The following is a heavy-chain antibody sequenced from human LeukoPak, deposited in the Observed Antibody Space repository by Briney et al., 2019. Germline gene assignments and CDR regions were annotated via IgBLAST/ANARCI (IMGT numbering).Heavy chain of an antibody. D-gene: IGHD3-9*01. CDR3: AGGDWDLNWPDP. V-gene: IGHV4-34*01. J-gene: IGHJ5*02. CDR1: GGSFSGYY. CDR2: INHSGST. Sequence: SETLSLTCAVYGGSFSGYYWSWIRQPPGKGLEWIGEINHSGSTNYNPSLKSRVTISVDTSKNQFSLKLSSVTAADTAVYYCAGGDWDLNWPDPWGQGTLVTVSS.